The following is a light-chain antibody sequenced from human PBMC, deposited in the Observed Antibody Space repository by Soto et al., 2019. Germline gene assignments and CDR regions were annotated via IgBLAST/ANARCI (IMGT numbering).Light chain of an antibody. CDR2: TNN. Sequence: QAVVTQPPSASGTPGQRVTISCSGSSSNIGNNPVNWYQQLPGAAPKLLIYTNNQRPSGVPDRFSGSKSGTSASLAIIGLQSEDEGDYYCAAWSDSLNGLMFGGGTKVTVL. CDR1: SSNIGNNP. CDR3: AAWSDSLNGLM. V-gene: IGLV1-44*01. J-gene: IGLJ3*02.